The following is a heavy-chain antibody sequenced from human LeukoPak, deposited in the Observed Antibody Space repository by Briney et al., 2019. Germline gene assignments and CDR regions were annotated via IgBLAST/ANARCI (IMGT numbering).Heavy chain of an antibody. CDR3: ARGETTAADPREGDAFDV. CDR2: IYHSGTT. CDR1: GYAISSGYY. D-gene: IGHD4-11*01. Sequence: SETLSLTCAVSGYAISSGYYWGWLRQPPGRGLGWFGSIYHSGTTYSNPSLKSRVTMSVNTSKNQFSLKLSTVTAADTAVYYCARGETTAADPREGDAFDVWGQGTIVTVSS. V-gene: IGHV4-38-2*01. J-gene: IGHJ3*01.